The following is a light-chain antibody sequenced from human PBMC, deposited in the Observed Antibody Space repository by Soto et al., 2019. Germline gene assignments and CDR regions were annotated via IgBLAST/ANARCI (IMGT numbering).Light chain of an antibody. CDR2: GAS. V-gene: IGKV3-20*01. J-gene: IGKJ1*01. Sequence: EIVLTQSPGTLSLSTGERATLSCRASQSVRSNCLAWYQQKPGQAPRLLIYGASSRATGIPDRFSGSGSGTDFSLTISRLEPEDFAVYYCQQYGSSPQTFGQGNKVEIK. CDR1: QSVRSNC. CDR3: QQYGSSPQT.